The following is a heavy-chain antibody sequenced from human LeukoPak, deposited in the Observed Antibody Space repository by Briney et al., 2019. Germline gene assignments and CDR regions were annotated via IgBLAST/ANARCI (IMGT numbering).Heavy chain of an antibody. CDR2: INHSGST. V-gene: IGHV4-34*01. J-gene: IGHJ6*03. CDR1: GGSFSGYY. Sequence: SETLSLTCAVYGGSFSGYYWSWIRQPPGKGPEWIGEINHSGSTNYNPSLKSRVTISVDTSKNQFSLKLSSVTAADTAVYYCASLSDYYMDVWGKGTTVTVS. CDR3: ASLSDYYMDV.